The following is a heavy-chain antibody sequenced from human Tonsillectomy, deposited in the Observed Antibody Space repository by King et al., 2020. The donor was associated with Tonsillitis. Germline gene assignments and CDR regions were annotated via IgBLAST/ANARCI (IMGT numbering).Heavy chain of an antibody. V-gene: IGHV4-30-2*01. Sequence: QLQESGSGLVKPSQTLSLTCAFSGGSISSGGHSWSWIRQPPGKGLEWIGCIYHSGSTYYNPSLKSRVTISVDNSKNHFSLKLSTVTAADTAVYYCARAPLYNYDSSRYYPRLVGPRYFDLWGRGTLLTVSS. D-gene: IGHD3-22*01. CDR2: IYHSGST. CDR1: GGSISSGGHS. J-gene: IGHJ2*01. CDR3: ARAPLYNYDSSRYYPRLVGPRYFDL.